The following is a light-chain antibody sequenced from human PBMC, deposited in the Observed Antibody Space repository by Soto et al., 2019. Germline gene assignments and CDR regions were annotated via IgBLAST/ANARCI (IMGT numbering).Light chain of an antibody. V-gene: IGLV2-14*01. CDR2: AVS. CDR3: SSYTSDSSYV. CDR1: SSDVGGYNY. J-gene: IGLJ1*01. Sequence: QSALTQPRSVSGSPGQSVTISCTGTSSDVGGYNYVSWYQKHPGKAPQLMIYAVSNRPSGVSNRFSASKSGNTASLFISGLQAEDEADYYCSSYTSDSSYVFGSGTKVTVL.